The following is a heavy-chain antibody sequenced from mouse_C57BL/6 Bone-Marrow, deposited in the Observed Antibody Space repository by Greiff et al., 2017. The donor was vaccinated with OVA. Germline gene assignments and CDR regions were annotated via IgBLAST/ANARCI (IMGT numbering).Heavy chain of an antibody. CDR1: GFTFTDYY. D-gene: IGHD4-1*01. CDR3: ARSVTGKVPFAY. V-gene: IGHV7-3*01. Sequence: EVKVVESGGGLVQPGGSLSLSCAASGFTFTDYYMSWVRQPPGKALEWLGFIRNKANGYTTEYSASVKGRFTISRDNSQSILYLQMNALRAEDSATYYCARSVTGKVPFAYWGQGTLVTVSA. J-gene: IGHJ3*01. CDR2: IRNKANGYTT.